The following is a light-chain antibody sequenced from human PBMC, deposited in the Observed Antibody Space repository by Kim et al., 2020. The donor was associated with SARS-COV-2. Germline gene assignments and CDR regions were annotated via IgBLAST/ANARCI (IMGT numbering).Light chain of an antibody. V-gene: IGKV1-5*03. CDR2: QAS. CDR3: KQYETYWT. CDR1: QSVDGW. Sequence: DIQMTQSPSTLSAFVGHRVTMTCRASQSVDGWLAWYQQKPGKAPRLLIYQASKLASGVPSRFSGSGSGTDFTLTVSNLQSDDSAVYYCKQYETYWTFGPGTKVDIK. J-gene: IGKJ1*01.